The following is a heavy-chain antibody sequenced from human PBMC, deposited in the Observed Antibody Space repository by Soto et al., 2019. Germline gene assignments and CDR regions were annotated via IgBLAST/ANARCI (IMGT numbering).Heavy chain of an antibody. J-gene: IGHJ3*02. D-gene: IGHD3-16*01. Sequence: SETLSLTCAVSGASFVTYYWSWIRQPPGKGLEWIGYIYYSGSTNYNPSLKSRVTISVDTSKNQFSLKLSSVTAADTAVYYCARRYGWAFDIWGQGTMVTVSS. CDR3: ARRYGWAFDI. V-gene: IGHV4-59*08. CDR1: GASFVTYY. CDR2: IYYSGST.